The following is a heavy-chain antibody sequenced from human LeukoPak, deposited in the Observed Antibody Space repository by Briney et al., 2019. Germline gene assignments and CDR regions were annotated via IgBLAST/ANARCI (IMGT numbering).Heavy chain of an antibody. D-gene: IGHD5-24*01. V-gene: IGHV4-59*01. Sequence: PSETLSLTCSVSGASMSGFYWSWIRQPPGKGLEWIGYIYYSGSTDYNPSLKSRVTISLDTSKNQFSLRLSSVTAADTAAYYCARDAEMATPYYFAMDVWGQGTTVTVSS. CDR1: GASMSGFY. CDR3: ARDAEMATPYYFAMDV. J-gene: IGHJ6*02. CDR2: IYYSGST.